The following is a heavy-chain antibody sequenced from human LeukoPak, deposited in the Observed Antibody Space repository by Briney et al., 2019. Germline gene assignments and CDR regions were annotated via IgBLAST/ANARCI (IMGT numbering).Heavy chain of an antibody. CDR1: GGSISSSSYY. Sequence: SETLSLTCTVSGGSISSSSYYWGWIRQPPGKGLEWIGSIYYSGSTYYNPSLKSRVTISVDTSKNQFSLKLSSVTAADTAVYYCARHRALSSGIYYWGQGTLVTVSS. V-gene: IGHV4-39*01. D-gene: IGHD3-22*01. CDR2: IYYSGST. J-gene: IGHJ4*02. CDR3: ARHRALSSGIYY.